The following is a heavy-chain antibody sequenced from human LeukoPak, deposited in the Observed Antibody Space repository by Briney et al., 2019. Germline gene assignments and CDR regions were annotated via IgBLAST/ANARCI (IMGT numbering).Heavy chain of an antibody. CDR1: GFTFSTYW. CDR3: ARGGYQLLWY. J-gene: IGHJ4*02. Sequence: GGSLRLSCAASGFTFSTYWMSWVRQAPGTGLEWVASIKQDGSEKSYVDSVKGRFTISGDNAKNSLYLQMNSLRAEDTAVYYCARGGYQLLWYWGQGTLVTVSS. CDR2: IKQDGSEK. D-gene: IGHD2-2*01. V-gene: IGHV3-7*04.